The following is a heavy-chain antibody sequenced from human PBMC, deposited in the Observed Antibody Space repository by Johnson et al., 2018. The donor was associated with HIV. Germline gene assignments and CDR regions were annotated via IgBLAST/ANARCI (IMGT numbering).Heavy chain of an antibody. J-gene: IGHJ3*02. CDR3: ARDRGSYYGDAFDI. D-gene: IGHD1-26*01. CDR2: VKSKTDGGTR. CDR1: GFTFSDAW. V-gene: IGHV3-15*01. Sequence: VQLVESGGGLVKPGGSLRLSCAASGFTFSDAWMNWVRQAPGKGLEWVGRVKSKTDGGTRDYAAPVKGRFTISIDASKNTLYLQINSLRAEDTAVYYCARDRGSYYGDAFDIWGQGTMVTVSS.